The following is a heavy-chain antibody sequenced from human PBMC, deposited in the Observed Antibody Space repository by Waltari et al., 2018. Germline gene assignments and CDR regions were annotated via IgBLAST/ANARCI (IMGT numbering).Heavy chain of an antibody. CDR2: IWYDGSNK. V-gene: IGHV3-33*06. D-gene: IGHD1-26*01. CDR1: GFTFSSYG. J-gene: IGHJ2*01. CDR3: AKVGIVGATTGWYFDL. Sequence: QVQLVESGGGVVQPGRSLRLSCAASGFTFSSYGMHWVRQAPGKGLEWVAVIWYDGSNKYYADSVKGRFTISRDNSKNTLYLQMNSLRAEDTAVYYCAKVGIVGATTGWYFDLWGRGTLVTVSS.